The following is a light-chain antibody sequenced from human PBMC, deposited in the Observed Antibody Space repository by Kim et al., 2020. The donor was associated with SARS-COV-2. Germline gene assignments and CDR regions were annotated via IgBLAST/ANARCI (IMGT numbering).Light chain of an antibody. CDR2: YDS. Sequence: VAPGKTARITCGGNNIGSKSVHWYQQKPSQAPVLVIYYDSDRPSGIPERFSGSNSGNTATLTISRVEAGDEADYYCQVWDSSSDQVFGGGTQLTVL. J-gene: IGLJ3*02. CDR1: NIGSKS. V-gene: IGLV3-21*04. CDR3: QVWDSSSDQV.